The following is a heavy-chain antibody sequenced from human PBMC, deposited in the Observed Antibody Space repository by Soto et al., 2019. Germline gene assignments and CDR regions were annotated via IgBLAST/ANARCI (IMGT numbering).Heavy chain of an antibody. D-gene: IGHD6-19*01. Sequence: GASVKVSCKASGGTFSSYAISWVRQAPGQGLEWMGWINAVIGTTNYAQKFQGRVTITRDTSASTAYMELSSLRSEDTAVYYCARDWNTNSRIAVAGMVDYWGQGTLVTVSS. CDR2: INAVIGTT. V-gene: IGHV1-69*05. J-gene: IGHJ4*02. CDR1: GGTFSSYA. CDR3: ARDWNTNSRIAVAGMVDY.